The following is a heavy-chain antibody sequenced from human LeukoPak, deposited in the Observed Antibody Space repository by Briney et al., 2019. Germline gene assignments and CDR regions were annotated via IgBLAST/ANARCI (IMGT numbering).Heavy chain of an antibody. CDR1: GGSFSGYY. V-gene: IGHV4-34*01. Sequence: SETLSLTCAVYGGSFSGYYWSWIRQPPGKGLEWIGEINHSGSTNYNPSLKSRVTISVDTSKNQFSLKLSSVTAADTAVYYCARGTKRSSSSWYGYYYYYMDVWGKGTTVTVSS. CDR2: INHSGST. CDR3: ARGTKRSSSSWYGYYYYYMDV. J-gene: IGHJ6*03. D-gene: IGHD6-13*01.